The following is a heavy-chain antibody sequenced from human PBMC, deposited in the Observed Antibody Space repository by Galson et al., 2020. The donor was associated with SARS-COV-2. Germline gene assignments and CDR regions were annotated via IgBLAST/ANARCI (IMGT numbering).Heavy chain of an antibody. CDR3: ARVRGGSYYAGVDY. CDR1: GFTFSSYA. D-gene: IGHD1-26*01. Sequence: GGSLRLSCAASGFTFSSYAMHWVRQAPGKGLEWVAVISYDGSNKYYADSVKGRFTISRDNSKNTLYLQMNSLRAEDTAVYYWARVRGGSYYAGVDYWGQGTLVTVSS. CDR2: ISYDGSNK. V-gene: IGHV3-30*04. J-gene: IGHJ4*02.